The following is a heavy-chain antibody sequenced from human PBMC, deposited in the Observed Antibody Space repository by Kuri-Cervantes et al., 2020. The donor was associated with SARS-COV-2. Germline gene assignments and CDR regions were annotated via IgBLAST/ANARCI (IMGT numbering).Heavy chain of an antibody. CDR3: ARDSGDWNPDGLDI. Sequence: SVKVSCKASGGTFSSYTISWVRQAPGQGLEWMGGIIPIFGTANYAQKFQGRVTITADKSTSTAYMEVSSLSFKDTAIYYCARDSGDWNPDGLDIWGQGTMVTVSS. J-gene: IGHJ3*02. V-gene: IGHV1-69*06. D-gene: IGHD1-1*01. CDR1: GGTFSSYT. CDR2: IIPIFGTA.